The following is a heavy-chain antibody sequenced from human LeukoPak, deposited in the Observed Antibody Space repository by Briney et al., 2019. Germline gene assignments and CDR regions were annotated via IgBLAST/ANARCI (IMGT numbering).Heavy chain of an antibody. CDR3: ARGQSGIAAAYDY. D-gene: IGHD6-13*01. CDR2: IRYDGSNK. Sequence: GGSLRLSCAASGFTFSSYGMHWVRQAPGKGLEWVAFIRYDGSNKYYADSVKGRFTISRDNSKNTLYLQMNSLRAEDTAVYYCARGQSGIAAAYDYWGQGTLVTVSS. J-gene: IGHJ4*02. V-gene: IGHV3-30*02. CDR1: GFTFSSYG.